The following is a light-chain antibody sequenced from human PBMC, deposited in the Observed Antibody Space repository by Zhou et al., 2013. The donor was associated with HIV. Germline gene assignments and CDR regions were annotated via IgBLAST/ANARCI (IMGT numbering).Light chain of an antibody. V-gene: IGKV1-9*01. CDR2: AAS. CDR3: QQLNSYPALT. Sequence: IQLTQSPSSLSASVGDRVTITCRASQGISSYLAWYQQKPGKAPKLLIYAASTLQSGVPSRFSGSGSGTDFTLTISSLQPEDFATYYCQQLNSYPALTFGEGPRWRSN. J-gene: IGKJ4*01. CDR1: QGISSY.